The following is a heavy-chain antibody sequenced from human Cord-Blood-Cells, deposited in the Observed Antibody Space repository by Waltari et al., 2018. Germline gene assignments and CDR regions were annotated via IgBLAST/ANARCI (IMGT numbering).Heavy chain of an antibody. CDR2: INHSGST. D-gene: IGHD6-6*01. CDR3: ARILYSSSSYYYYYMDV. J-gene: IGHJ6*03. CDR1: GGPFSGYY. Sequence: QVQLQPSGAGLLKPSEHLSLTCAVYGGPFSGYYWSWIRQPPGKGLEWIGEINHSGSTNYNPSLKSRVTISVDTSKNQFSLKLSSVTAADTAVYYCARILYSSSSYYYYYMDVWGKGTTVTVSS. V-gene: IGHV4-34*01.